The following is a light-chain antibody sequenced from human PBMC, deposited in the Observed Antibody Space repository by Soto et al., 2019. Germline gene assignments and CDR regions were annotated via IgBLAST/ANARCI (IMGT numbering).Light chain of an antibody. Sequence: NFMLTQPHSVSGSPGKTVTMSCTRSSGSIANNYVQWYQQRPGSSPTTVIYEDNQRPSGVPDRFSGSIDSSSHSASLTISGLKTEDEADDYCQCYYTNNHWVFGGGTKVTVL. CDR2: EDN. CDR3: QCYYTNNHWV. V-gene: IGLV6-57*01. J-gene: IGLJ3*02. CDR1: SGSIANNY.